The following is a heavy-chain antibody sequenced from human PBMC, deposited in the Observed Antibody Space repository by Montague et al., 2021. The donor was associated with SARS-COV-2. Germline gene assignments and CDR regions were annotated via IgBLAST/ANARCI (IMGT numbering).Heavy chain of an antibody. J-gene: IGHJ4*02. Sequence: SETLSLPCAVYGGSFSGYYWTWIRQSPGKGLEWIAEINHSGTTNYNFNPSLRSRVTISVDTSKSQSSLKLSSVTAADTGVYYCARWDPQTLTLIGLRGKSASDYWGQGTLVTVSS. CDR1: GGSFSGYY. CDR3: ARWDPQTLTLIGLRGKSASDY. CDR2: INHSGTT. V-gene: IGHV4-34*01. D-gene: IGHD4-23*01.